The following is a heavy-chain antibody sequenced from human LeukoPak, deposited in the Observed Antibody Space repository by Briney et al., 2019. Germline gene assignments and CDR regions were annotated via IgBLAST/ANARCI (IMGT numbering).Heavy chain of an antibody. D-gene: IGHD3-10*01. CDR3: ASVRRGFGESSKYYAYYYMGV. V-gene: IGHV4-4*02. Sequence: PSGTLSLTCAVSGGSIGSIEWFSWVRQPPGKGLEWIGSIYYSGSTYYNPSLKSRVTISLDTSKNQFSLKLSSVTAADTAVYYCASVRRGFGESSKYYAYYYMGVWGKGTTVTISS. CDR2: IYYSGST. J-gene: IGHJ6*03. CDR1: GGSIGSIEWF.